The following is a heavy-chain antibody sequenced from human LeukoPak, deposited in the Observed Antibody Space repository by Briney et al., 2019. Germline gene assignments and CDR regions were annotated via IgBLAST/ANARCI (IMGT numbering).Heavy chain of an antibody. V-gene: IGHV3-30*03. CDR3: ARTTVTIQFDY. D-gene: IGHD4-11*01. Sequence: GRSLRLSCAASGFTFSSYGMHWVRQAPGKGLEWVAVISYDGSNKYYADSVKGRFTISRDNSKNTLYLQMNSLRAEDTAVYYCARTTVTIQFDYWGQGTLVTVSS. CDR1: GFTFSSYG. J-gene: IGHJ4*02. CDR2: ISYDGSNK.